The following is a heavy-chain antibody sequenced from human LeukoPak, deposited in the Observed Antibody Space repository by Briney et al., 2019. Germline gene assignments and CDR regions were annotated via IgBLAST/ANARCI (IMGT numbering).Heavy chain of an antibody. J-gene: IGHJ4*02. CDR1: GFIFSDYA. D-gene: IGHD4-23*01. Sequence: GESLRLSCAASGFIFSDYAMHWVRQAPGKGLEWVAVISYDSTKRYYADSVKGRITISRDNSKNTLFLQMNSLRLEDTAVYYCARDPTGGNRPRGLYDYWGQGTLATVSS. V-gene: IGHV3-30*04. CDR3: ARDPTGGNRPRGLYDY. CDR2: ISYDSTKR.